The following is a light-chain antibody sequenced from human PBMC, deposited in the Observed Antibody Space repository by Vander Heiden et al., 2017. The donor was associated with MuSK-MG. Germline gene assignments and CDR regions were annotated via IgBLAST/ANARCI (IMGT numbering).Light chain of an antibody. CDR1: SRDVGAYDY. CDR3: CSYAGTYSGV. V-gene: IGLV2-11*01. Sequence: QSALTQPRSVSGSPGQSVTISCTGTSRDVGAYDYVSWYQPHPGETLKLMIYDVNKRPSGVPDRFSASKSGNTASLTISALQADDDADYYCCSYAGTYSGVFGTGTKVAV. CDR2: DVN. J-gene: IGLJ1*01.